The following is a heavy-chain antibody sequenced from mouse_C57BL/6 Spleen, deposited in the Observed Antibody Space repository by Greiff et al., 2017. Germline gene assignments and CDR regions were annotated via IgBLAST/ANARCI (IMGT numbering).Heavy chain of an antibody. CDR3: ARYILPSESRNTPLNWDGARYYYAMDY. D-gene: IGHD4-1*01. Sequence: EVKLMESGGGLVQPGGSLSLSCAASGFTFTDYYMSWVRQPPGKALEWLGFIRNKANGYTTEYSASVKGRFTISRDNSQSILYLQMNALRAEDSATYYCARYILPSESRNTPLNWDGARYYYAMDYWGQGTSVTVSS. J-gene: IGHJ4*01. CDR1: GFTFTDYY. CDR2: IRNKANGYTT. V-gene: IGHV7-3*01.